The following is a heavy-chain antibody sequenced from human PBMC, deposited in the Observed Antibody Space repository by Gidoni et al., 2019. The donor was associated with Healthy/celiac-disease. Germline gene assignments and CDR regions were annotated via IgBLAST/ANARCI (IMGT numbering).Heavy chain of an antibody. V-gene: IGHV3-73*01. CDR3: TRRSGSYGQDY. J-gene: IGHJ4*02. Sequence: EVQLVESGGGLVQPGGSLKLSCAASGFPFSGSAMHWVRQASGKGLEWVGRIRSKANSYATAYAASVKGRFTISRDDSKNTAYLQMNSLKTEDTAVYYCTRRSGSYGQDYWGQGTLVTVSS. CDR1: GFPFSGSA. D-gene: IGHD1-26*01. CDR2: IRSKANSYAT.